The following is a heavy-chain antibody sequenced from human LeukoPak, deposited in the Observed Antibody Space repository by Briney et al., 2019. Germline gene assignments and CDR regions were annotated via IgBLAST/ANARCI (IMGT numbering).Heavy chain of an antibody. CDR3: ARDIYRYYFDY. V-gene: IGHV3-53*05. CDR2: IYSGGNT. Sequence: GGSLRLSCTVSGFTVSSNSMSWVRQAPGKGLEWVSFIYSGGNTHYSDSVKGRFTISRDNSKNTLYLQMRSLRVEDTAVYFCARDIYRYYFDYWGQGTLVTVSS. CDR1: GFTVSSNS. J-gene: IGHJ4*02. D-gene: IGHD4-11*01.